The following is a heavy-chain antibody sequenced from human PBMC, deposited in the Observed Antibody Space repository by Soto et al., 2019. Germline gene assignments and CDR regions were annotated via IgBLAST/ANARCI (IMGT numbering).Heavy chain of an antibody. V-gene: IGHV3-23*01. Sequence: GGSLRLSCAASGFTFSTYAMSWVRQAPGKGLEWVSAISGSGGSTYYADSVKGRFTISRDNSKNTLYLQMNSLRAEDTAVYYCAKGNRVTMVRGFPGYYYGMDVWGQGTTVTVSS. D-gene: IGHD3-10*01. CDR1: GFTFSTYA. CDR3: AKGNRVTMVRGFPGYYYGMDV. J-gene: IGHJ6*02. CDR2: ISGSGGST.